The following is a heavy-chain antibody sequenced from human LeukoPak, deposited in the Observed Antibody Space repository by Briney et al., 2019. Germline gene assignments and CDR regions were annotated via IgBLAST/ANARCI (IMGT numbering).Heavy chain of an antibody. CDR2: ISSSSSYI. J-gene: IGHJ4*02. CDR1: GFTFGDYA. Sequence: GGSLRLSCTASGFTFGDYAMSWFRQAPGKGLEWVSSISSSSSYIYYADSVKGRFTISRDNAKNSLYLQMNSLRAEDTAVYYCARDRRATDWGQGTLVTVSS. CDR3: ARDRRATD. V-gene: IGHV3-21*01. D-gene: IGHD4-17*01.